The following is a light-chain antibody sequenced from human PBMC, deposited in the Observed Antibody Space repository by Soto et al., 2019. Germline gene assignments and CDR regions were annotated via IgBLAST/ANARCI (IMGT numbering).Light chain of an antibody. CDR3: QQHKVWPLT. J-gene: IGKJ1*01. Sequence: EFVMTQSPATLSLSPGERATLSCRASQSVSSNLAWYQQKPGQAPRLLIYGASSRATGIPARFSGSGSGTDFTLTISSLEPEDFAVYYCQQHKVWPLTFGQGTKVDI. CDR2: GAS. CDR1: QSVSSN. V-gene: IGKV3-15*01.